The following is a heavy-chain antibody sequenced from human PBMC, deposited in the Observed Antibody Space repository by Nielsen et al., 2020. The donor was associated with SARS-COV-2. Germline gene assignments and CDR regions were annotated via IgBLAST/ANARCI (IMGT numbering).Heavy chain of an antibody. D-gene: IGHD3-10*01. V-gene: IGHV3-21*01. Sequence: GESLKISCAASGLNFNVYSMTWVRQTAQRGLEWVASINHDNMRIFHAYSVQGRFTISRDNAKNSVYLQMNSLRVDDTALYYCATLDYFGSGSSPHWGQGSLVTVSS. CDR1: GLNFNVYS. CDR2: INHDNMRI. CDR3: ATLDYFGSGSSPH. J-gene: IGHJ4*01.